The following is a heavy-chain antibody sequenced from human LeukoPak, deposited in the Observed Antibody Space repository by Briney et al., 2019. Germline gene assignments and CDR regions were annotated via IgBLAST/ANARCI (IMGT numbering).Heavy chain of an antibody. V-gene: IGHV4-38-2*01. CDR1: GYSNSSGYY. J-gene: IGHJ4*02. CDR2: IYHSGST. CDR3: ARSPTIYYDSSGYITPDYFDC. Sequence: PSDTLSLTCAISGYSNSSGYYWAWIRQPPGKGLEWVGSIYHSGSTYYNPSLKSRVTISVDTSKNHFSLMLTSVTAADTAVYYCARSPTIYYDSSGYITPDYFDCWGQGTLVTVSS. D-gene: IGHD3-22*01.